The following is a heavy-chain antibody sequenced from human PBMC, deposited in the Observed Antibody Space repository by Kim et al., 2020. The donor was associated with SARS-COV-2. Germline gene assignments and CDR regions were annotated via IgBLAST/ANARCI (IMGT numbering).Heavy chain of an antibody. Sequence: TNSAQKLQGRVTMTTDTSTSTACMELRSLRSDDTAVYYCARYYYGSGGMDVWGQGTTVTVSS. CDR2: T. CDR3: ARYYYGSGGMDV. D-gene: IGHD3-10*01. V-gene: IGHV1-18*01. J-gene: IGHJ6*02.